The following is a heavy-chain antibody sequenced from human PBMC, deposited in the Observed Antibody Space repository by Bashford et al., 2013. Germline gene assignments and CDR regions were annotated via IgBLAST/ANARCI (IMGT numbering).Heavy chain of an antibody. D-gene: IGHD5-24*01. J-gene: IGHJ3*02. V-gene: IGHV5-51*01. CDR3: ARRRDGYHTYAFDI. CDR2: IYPGDSDA. Sequence: WVRQMPGKGLEWMGIIYPGDSDARYSPSFQGQVTISADKSISTVYLQWSSLKASDTAMYYCARRRDGYHTYAFDIWGQGTMVTVSS.